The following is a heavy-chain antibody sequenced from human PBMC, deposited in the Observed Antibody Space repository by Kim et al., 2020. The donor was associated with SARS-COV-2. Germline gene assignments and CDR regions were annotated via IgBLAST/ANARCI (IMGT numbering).Heavy chain of an antibody. CDR3: ASKKYYDILTGYYFDY. J-gene: IGHJ4*02. V-gene: IGHV3-21*01. Sequence: VKGRFTISRDNAKNSLYLQMNSLRAEDTAVYYCASKKYYDILTGYYFDYWGQGTLVTVSS. D-gene: IGHD3-9*01.